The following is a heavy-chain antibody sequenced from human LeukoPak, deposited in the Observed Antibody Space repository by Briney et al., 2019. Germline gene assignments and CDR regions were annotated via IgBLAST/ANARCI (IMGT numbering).Heavy chain of an antibody. CDR3: ARRGSFGSGSPFYDY. J-gene: IGHJ4*02. V-gene: IGHV3-48*02. CDR1: GFTFSTYT. D-gene: IGHD3-10*01. CDR2: ISSSSTAI. Sequence: GGSLRLSCAASGFTFSTYTMNWVRQAPGKGLEWVSKISSSSTAIYYADSVKGRFTISRDNAKNSLYLQMNSLRDEDTAVYYCARRGSFGSGSPFYDYWGQGTLVAVSS.